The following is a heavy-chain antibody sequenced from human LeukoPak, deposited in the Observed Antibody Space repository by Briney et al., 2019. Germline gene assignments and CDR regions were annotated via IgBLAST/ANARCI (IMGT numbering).Heavy chain of an antibody. Sequence: PGGSLRLSCAASGFTFSSYGMHWVRQAPGKGLEWVSYISSSGSTIYYADSVKGRFTISRDNAKNSLYLQMNSLRAEDTAVYYCARDQRSHSHYFDYWGQGTLVTVSS. CDR1: GFTFSSYG. V-gene: IGHV3-48*04. CDR2: ISSSGSTI. D-gene: IGHD1-26*01. J-gene: IGHJ4*02. CDR3: ARDQRSHSHYFDY.